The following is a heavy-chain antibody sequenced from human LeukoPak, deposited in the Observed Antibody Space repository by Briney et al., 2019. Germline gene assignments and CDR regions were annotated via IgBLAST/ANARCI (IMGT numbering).Heavy chain of an antibody. CDR1: GFTFSSYA. CDR3: ARGIQQWFWYYFDY. Sequence: GGSLRLSCAASGFTFSSYAMSWVRQAPGKGLEWVSAISGSGGSTYYADSVKGRFTISRDNSKNTLYLQMNSLRAEDTAVYYCARGIQQWFWYYFDYWGQGTLVTVSS. J-gene: IGHJ4*02. V-gene: IGHV3-23*01. D-gene: IGHD5-18*01. CDR2: ISGSGGST.